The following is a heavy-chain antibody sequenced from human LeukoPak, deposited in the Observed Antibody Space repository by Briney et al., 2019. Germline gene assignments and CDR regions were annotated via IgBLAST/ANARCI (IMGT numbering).Heavy chain of an antibody. D-gene: IGHD3-22*01. CDR2: IIPIFGTA. J-gene: IGHJ5*02. V-gene: IGHV1-69*06. Sequence: SVKVSCKASGGTFSSYAISWVRQAPGQGLEWMGGIIPIFGTANYAQKFQGRVTITADKSTSTAYMELSSLRSEDTAVYYCARGLGTMIVFNWFDPWGQGTLVTVSS. CDR1: GGTFSSYA. CDR3: ARGLGTMIVFNWFDP.